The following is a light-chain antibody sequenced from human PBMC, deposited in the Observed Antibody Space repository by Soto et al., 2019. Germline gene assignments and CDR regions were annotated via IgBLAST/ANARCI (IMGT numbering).Light chain of an antibody. J-gene: IGLJ3*02. V-gene: IGLV1-40*01. CDR2: GNS. Sequence: QSVLTQPPSVSGAPGQRVTISCTGSSSNIGAGYDVHWYQQLPGTDPKLLIYGNSNRPSGVPDRFSGSNSGTSASLAITGLQAAAEADYYCQSYDSSLRGVFGGGTKLTVL. CDR1: SSNIGAGYD. CDR3: QSYDSSLRGV.